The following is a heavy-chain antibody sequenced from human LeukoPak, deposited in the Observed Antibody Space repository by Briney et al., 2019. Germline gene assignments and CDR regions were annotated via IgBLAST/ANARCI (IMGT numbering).Heavy chain of an antibody. CDR2: MNPNSCNT. CDR1: GYTFTSYD. Sequence: GASVKLSCKASGYTFTSYDINWVRQATGQGLEWMGWMNPNSCNTGYAQKFQGRVTMTRNTSISTAYMELSSLRSEDTAVYYCARGYSGSYWVNYYYYYYMDVWGKGTTVTVSS. J-gene: IGHJ6*03. CDR3: ARGYSGSYWVNYYYYYYMDV. V-gene: IGHV1-8*01. D-gene: IGHD1-26*01.